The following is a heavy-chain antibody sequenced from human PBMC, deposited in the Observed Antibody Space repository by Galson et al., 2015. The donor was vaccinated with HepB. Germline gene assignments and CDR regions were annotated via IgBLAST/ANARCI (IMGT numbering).Heavy chain of an antibody. CDR2: INAADGNT. CDR3: AKASTQRITMVWGVIPLGPGMGKYGLDV. J-gene: IGHJ6*02. D-gene: IGHD3-10*01. Sequence: SVKLSCKASGYTFSMYGIHWVRQAPGQGLEWMGCINAADGNTKYSQTFQGRVTITRDTSANTAYVELSSLKSKDTAVYYCAKASTQRITMVWGVIPLGPGMGKYGLDVWGQGTMVTVSS. CDR1: GYTFSMYG. V-gene: IGHV1-3*01.